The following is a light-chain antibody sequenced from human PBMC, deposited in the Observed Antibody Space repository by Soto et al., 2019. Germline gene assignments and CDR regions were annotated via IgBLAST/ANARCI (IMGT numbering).Light chain of an antibody. CDR1: SSNVGAYNY. J-gene: IGLJ3*02. V-gene: IGLV2-11*01. CDR2: DVS. Sequence: QSALTQPRSVSGSPGQSVTISCTGTSSNVGAYNYVAWYQQYPGKGPRLMIYDVSKWPSGVPDRFSGSKSGNTASLTISGLQAEDEADYYCCSYAGNSLWVFGGGTKLTVL. CDR3: CSYAGNSLWV.